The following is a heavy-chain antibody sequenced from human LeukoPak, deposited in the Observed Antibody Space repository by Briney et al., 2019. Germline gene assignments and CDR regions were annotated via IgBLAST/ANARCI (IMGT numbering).Heavy chain of an antibody. CDR1: GYTFTSYY. Sequence: GASVKVSCKASGYTFTSYYMHWVRQAPGQGPEWMGIINPSGGSTSYAQKFQGRVTMTRDTSTSTVYMELSSLRSEDTAVYYCARGGGYDPDYYYYYGMDVWGQGTTVTVSS. CDR3: ARGGGYDPDYYYYYGMDV. D-gene: IGHD5-12*01. V-gene: IGHV1-46*01. CDR2: INPSGGST. J-gene: IGHJ6*02.